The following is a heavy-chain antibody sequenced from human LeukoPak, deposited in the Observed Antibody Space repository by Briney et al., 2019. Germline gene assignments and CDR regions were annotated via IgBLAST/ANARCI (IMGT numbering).Heavy chain of an antibody. CDR3: ARDRNSGSYFDY. CDR2: INPSGGST. CDR1: GYTFTSYY. V-gene: IGHV1-46*01. Sequence: ASVKVSCKASGYTFTSYYMHWVRQAPGQGLEWMGIINPSGGSTSYAQKFQGRVTMTRDMSTNTVYMELSSLRSEDTAVYYCARDRNSGSYFDYWGQGTRVIVSS. J-gene: IGHJ4*02. D-gene: IGHD1-26*01.